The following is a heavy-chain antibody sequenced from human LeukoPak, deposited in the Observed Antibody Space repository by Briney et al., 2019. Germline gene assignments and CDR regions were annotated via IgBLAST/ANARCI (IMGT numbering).Heavy chain of an antibody. CDR3: ASGNVGATFDY. CDR1: GGTFSSYA. Sequence: ASVKVSCKASGGTFSSYAISWVRQAPGQGLEWMGGIIPIFGTANYAQKFQGRVTITADESTSTAYMELSSLRSEDTAVYYCASGNVGATFDYWGQGTLVTVSS. D-gene: IGHD1-26*01. CDR2: IIPIFGTA. V-gene: IGHV1-69*13. J-gene: IGHJ4*02.